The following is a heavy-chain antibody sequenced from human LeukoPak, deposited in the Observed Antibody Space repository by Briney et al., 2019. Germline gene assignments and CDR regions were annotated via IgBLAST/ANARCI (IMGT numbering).Heavy chain of an antibody. D-gene: IGHD2-15*01. Sequence: GASVKVSCKASGYTFTGYYMHWVRQAPGQGLEWMGWINPNSGGTNYAQKFQGRVTMTRDTSISTAYMELSRLRSDDTAVYYCARAWSGYCSGGSCYTVGNWFDPWGQGTLVTVSS. J-gene: IGHJ5*02. CDR3: ARAWSGYCSGGSCYTVGNWFDP. V-gene: IGHV1-2*02. CDR2: INPNSGGT. CDR1: GYTFTGYY.